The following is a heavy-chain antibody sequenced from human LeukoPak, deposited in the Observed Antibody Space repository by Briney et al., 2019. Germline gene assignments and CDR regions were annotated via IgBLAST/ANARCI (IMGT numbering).Heavy chain of an antibody. CDR1: GFTFSSYW. J-gene: IGHJ5*02. CDR3: ARDSTIISSSWLNWFDP. Sequence: GGSLRPSCAASGFTFSSYWMSWVRQAPGKGLEWVANIKQDGSEKYYVDSVKGRFTISRDNAKNSLYLQMNSLRAEDTAVYYCARDSTIISSSWLNWFDPWGQGTLVTVSS. V-gene: IGHV3-7*01. CDR2: IKQDGSEK. D-gene: IGHD6-13*01.